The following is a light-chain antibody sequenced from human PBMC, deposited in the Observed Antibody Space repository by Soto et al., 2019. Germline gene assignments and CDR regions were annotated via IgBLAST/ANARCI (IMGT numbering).Light chain of an antibody. CDR3: QRYDSIPYA. Sequence: DIQMTQSPSSLSASVGDRVTITCQTSQDISKYLNWYQQKPGKAPKLLIYEGSNLETGVPSRFSGSGSETDFTFTISSLQPEDIATYYCQRYDSIPYAFGQGTKLEIK. CDR1: QDISKY. CDR2: EGS. J-gene: IGKJ2*01. V-gene: IGKV1-33*01.